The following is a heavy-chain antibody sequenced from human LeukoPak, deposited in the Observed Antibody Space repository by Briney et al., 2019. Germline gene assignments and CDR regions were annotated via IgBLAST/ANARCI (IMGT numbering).Heavy chain of an antibody. CDR2: IKQDGGEK. V-gene: IGHV3-7*01. Sequence: PGGSLRLSCAASGLTFNNYWMNWVRQAPGKGLEWVANIKQDGGEKKYVDSVKGRFTISRDNAKKSLYLQMNSLRAEDTAVYYCARGKYDSSGYPLLGFDYWGQGTLVTVSS. CDR1: GLTFNNYW. CDR3: ARGKYDSSGYPLLGFDY. J-gene: IGHJ4*02. D-gene: IGHD3-22*01.